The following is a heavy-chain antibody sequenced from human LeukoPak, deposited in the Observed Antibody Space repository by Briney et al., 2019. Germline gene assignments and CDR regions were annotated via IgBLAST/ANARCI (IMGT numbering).Heavy chain of an antibody. J-gene: IGHJ4*02. V-gene: IGHV3-48*01. CDR2: SNTDGTI. D-gene: IGHD6-19*01. Sequence: GGSLRLSCAASGFTFSYYSMNWVRQAPGKGLEWISYSNTDGTISYADSVKGRSTISRDNAENSLYLQMNSLRAEDTAVYYCARRSGWYTQPFDYWGQGTLVTVSS. CDR3: ARRSGWYTQPFDY. CDR1: GFTFSYYS.